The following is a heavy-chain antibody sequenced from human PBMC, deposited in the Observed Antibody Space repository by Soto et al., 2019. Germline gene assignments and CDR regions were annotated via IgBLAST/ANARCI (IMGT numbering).Heavy chain of an antibody. D-gene: IGHD3-22*01. CDR1: GFTFSSYG. J-gene: IGHJ4*02. Sequence: TGGSLRLSCAASGFTFSSYGMHWVRQAPGKGLEWVAVISYDGSNKYYADSVKGRFTISRDNSKNTLYLQMNSLRAEDTAVYYCATLPLYYYDSSDYWGQGTLVTVSS. V-gene: IGHV3-30*03. CDR3: ATLPLYYYDSSDY. CDR2: ISYDGSNK.